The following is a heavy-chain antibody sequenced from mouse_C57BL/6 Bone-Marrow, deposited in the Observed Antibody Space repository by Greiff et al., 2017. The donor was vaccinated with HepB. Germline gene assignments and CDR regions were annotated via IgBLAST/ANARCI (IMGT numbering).Heavy chain of an antibody. D-gene: IGHD2-2*01. J-gene: IGHJ4*01. V-gene: IGHV1-61*01. Sequence: QVQLQQPGAELVRPGSSVKLSCKASGYTFTSYWMDWVKQRPGQGLEWIGNIYPSDSETHYNQKFKDKATLTVDKSSSTAYMQLSSLTSEDSAVYYCARRGTVYYGYDDAMDYWGQGTSVTVSS. CDR3: ARRGTVYYGYDDAMDY. CDR2: IYPSDSET. CDR1: GYTFTSYW.